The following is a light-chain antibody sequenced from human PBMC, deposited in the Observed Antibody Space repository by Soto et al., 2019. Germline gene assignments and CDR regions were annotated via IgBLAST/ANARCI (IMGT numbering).Light chain of an antibody. CDR2: SSN. V-gene: IGLV1-44*01. Sequence: QLVLTQPPSASGTPGQRVTISCSGSSSNIGSNTVNWYQQFPGMAPKLLIYSSNQRPSGVPDRFSGSKSGTAASLAISGLQSEDEADYYCAAWDDSLNVLFGGGTKLTVL. CDR1: SSNIGSNT. J-gene: IGLJ2*01. CDR3: AAWDDSLNVL.